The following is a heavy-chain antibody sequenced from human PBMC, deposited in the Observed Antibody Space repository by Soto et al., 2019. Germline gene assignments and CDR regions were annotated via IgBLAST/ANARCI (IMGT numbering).Heavy chain of an antibody. J-gene: IGHJ6*03. Sequence: GGSLRLSCAASGFTFSSYWMSWVRQAPGKGLEWVANIKQDGSEKYYVDSVKGRFTISRDNAKNSLYLQMNSLRAEDTAVYYCARRTTPTYSYYYYYMDVWGKGTTVTVSS. D-gene: IGHD4-17*01. CDR1: GFTFSSYW. CDR2: IKQDGSEK. V-gene: IGHV3-7*01. CDR3: ARRTTPTYSYYYYYMDV.